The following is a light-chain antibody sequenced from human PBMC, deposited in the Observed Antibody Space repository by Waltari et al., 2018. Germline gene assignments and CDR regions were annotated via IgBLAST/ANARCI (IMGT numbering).Light chain of an antibody. CDR3: QQYGIYRA. V-gene: IGKV1-5*03. CDR2: RAS. CDR1: QSVSTW. Sequence: DVQMTQSPSTLSASVGDRVTITCRASQSVSTWLAWYHQKPGKAPNLLIYRASTLETGVPSRFSGSGSGTEFTLTISSLQPDDFATYYCQQYGIYRAFGQGTKVDIK. J-gene: IGKJ1*01.